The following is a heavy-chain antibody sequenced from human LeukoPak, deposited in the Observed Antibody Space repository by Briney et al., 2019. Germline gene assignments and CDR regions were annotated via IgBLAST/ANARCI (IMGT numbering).Heavy chain of an antibody. Sequence: GGSLRLSCAASGFTFSSYGMHWVRQAPGKGLEWVAVISYDGSNKYYADSVKGRFTISRDNSKNTLYLQMNSLRAEDTAVYYCAKERYSSRPRRDRNSTPNRFDPWGQGTLVTVSS. CDR2: ISYDGSNK. CDR3: AKERYSSRPRRDRNSTPNRFDP. CDR1: GFTFSSYG. D-gene: IGHD6-19*01. V-gene: IGHV3-30*18. J-gene: IGHJ5*02.